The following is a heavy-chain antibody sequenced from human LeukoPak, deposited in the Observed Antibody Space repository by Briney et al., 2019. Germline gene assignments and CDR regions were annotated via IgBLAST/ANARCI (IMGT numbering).Heavy chain of an antibody. D-gene: IGHD3-22*01. V-gene: IGHV4-4*07. J-gene: IGHJ1*01. CDR2: IYTSGST. Sequence: TSETLSLTCTVSGGSISSYYWSWIRQPAGKGLEWIGRIYTSGSTNYNPSLKSRVTISVDTSKNQFSLKLSSVTAADTAVYYCARGADEDYYDSSGYPAEYFQHWGQGTLVTVSS. CDR1: GGSISSYY. CDR3: ARGADEDYYDSSGYPAEYFQH.